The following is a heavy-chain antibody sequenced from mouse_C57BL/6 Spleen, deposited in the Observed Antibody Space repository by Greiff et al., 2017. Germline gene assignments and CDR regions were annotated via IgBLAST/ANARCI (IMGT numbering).Heavy chain of an antibody. Sequence: VQLQQSGAELVRPGASVTLSCKASGYTFTDYEMHWVKQTPVHGLEWIGAIDPETGGTAYNQKFTGKAILTADKSSSTAYMELRSLTSEDSAVYYCTRGSYLYFDYWGQGTTLTVSS. CDR3: TRGSYLYFDY. CDR1: GYTFTDYE. CDR2: IDPETGGT. D-gene: IGHD2-12*01. J-gene: IGHJ2*01. V-gene: IGHV1-15*01.